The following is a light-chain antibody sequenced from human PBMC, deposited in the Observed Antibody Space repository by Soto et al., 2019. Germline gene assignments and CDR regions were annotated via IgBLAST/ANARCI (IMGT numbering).Light chain of an antibody. CDR3: QHYNNWPQT. J-gene: IGKJ1*01. Sequence: EIVFAESRGPLSLSPEKRATLSCRASQSVSSSYLAWYQQKPGQAPRLLIYVASSRATGIPARFSGSGSGTDFTLTISRLEPEDFAVYCCQHYNNWPQTFGQGTMGEIK. V-gene: IGKV3-20*01. CDR1: QSVSSSY. CDR2: VAS.